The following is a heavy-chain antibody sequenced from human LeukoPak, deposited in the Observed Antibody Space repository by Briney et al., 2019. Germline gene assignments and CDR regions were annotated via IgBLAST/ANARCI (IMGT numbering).Heavy chain of an antibody. D-gene: IGHD3-22*01. CDR1: GYSIGSGYY. Sequence: SETLSLTCTVSGYSIGSGYYWGWIRQPPGKGLEWIGNIYYSGSTYYNPSLKSRVTISVDTSKNQFSLKLSSVTATDTATYYCARGSGYYGEDFEYWGQGTLVTVSS. V-gene: IGHV4-38-2*02. CDR2: IYYSGST. CDR3: ARGSGYYGEDFEY. J-gene: IGHJ4*02.